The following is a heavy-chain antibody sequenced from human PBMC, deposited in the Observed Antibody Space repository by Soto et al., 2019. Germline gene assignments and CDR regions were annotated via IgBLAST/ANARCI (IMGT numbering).Heavy chain of an antibody. D-gene: IGHD2-2*01. V-gene: IGHV4-39*01. CDR1: GGSISSSSYD. CDR3: ARLGVGYCSSTSCSGGFDY. Sequence: SETLSLTCTVSGGSISSSSYDWGWIRQPPGKGLEWIGSIYYSGSTYYNPSLKSRVTISVDTSKNQFSLKLSSVTAADTAVYYCARLGVGYCSSTSCSGGFDYWGQGTLVTVSS. J-gene: IGHJ4*02. CDR2: IYYSGST.